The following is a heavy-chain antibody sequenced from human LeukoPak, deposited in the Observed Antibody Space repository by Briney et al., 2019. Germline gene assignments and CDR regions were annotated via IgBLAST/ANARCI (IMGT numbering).Heavy chain of an antibody. J-gene: IGHJ4*02. V-gene: IGHV3-49*04. Sequence: PGRSLRLSCTPSGLAFGDFAMSGVRQAPGKGREWLGFIRTKAYGGTPEYAASVKGRFTIPRDDYKDIAYLQMDSLKYEDSAVYYCTRGAPVPAVEYWGQGTLVTVSS. CDR2: IRTKAYGGTP. CDR3: TRGAPVPAVEY. CDR1: GLAFGDFA.